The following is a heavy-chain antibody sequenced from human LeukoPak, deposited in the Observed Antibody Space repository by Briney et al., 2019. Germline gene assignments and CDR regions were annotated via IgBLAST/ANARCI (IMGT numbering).Heavy chain of an antibody. D-gene: IGHD6-13*01. CDR2: INGDGGGT. J-gene: IGHJ4*02. CDR3: ARVYGGAAAVINFDY. Sequence: PGGSLRLSCAASGITFRSYAMSWVRQARGKGLEWVSAINGDGGGTYYADSVKGRFTISRDNSNNTLFLQMNSLRVEDTAVYYCARVYGGAAAVINFDYWGQGTLVTVSS. CDR1: GITFRSYA. V-gene: IGHV3-23*01.